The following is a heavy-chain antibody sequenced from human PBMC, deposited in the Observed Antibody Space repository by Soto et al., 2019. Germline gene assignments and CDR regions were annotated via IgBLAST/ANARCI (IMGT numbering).Heavy chain of an antibody. V-gene: IGHV3-30*18. CDR3: AKPSGGGYSYGYFDY. CDR2: ISYDGSNK. D-gene: IGHD5-18*01. Sequence: GGSLRLSCAASGFTFSSYGMHWVRQAPGKGLEWVAVISYDGSNKYYADSVKGRFTISRDNSKNTLYLQMNSLRAEDTAVYYCAKPSGGGYSYGYFDYWGQGTLVTVSS. CDR1: GFTFSSYG. J-gene: IGHJ4*02.